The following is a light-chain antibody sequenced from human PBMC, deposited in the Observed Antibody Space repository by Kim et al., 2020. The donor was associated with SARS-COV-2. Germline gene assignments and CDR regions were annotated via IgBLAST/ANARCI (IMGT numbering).Light chain of an antibody. CDR2: GAS. CDR3: QQYNNWPRT. J-gene: IGKJ1*01. CDR1: QSVSSN. V-gene: IGKV3-15*01. Sequence: EIVMTQSQATLSVSPGERATLSCRASQSVSSNLAWYQQKPGQAPRLLIYGASTRVTGIPARFSGSGSGTEFSLTISSLQSEDFAVYYCQQYNNWPRTFGQGTKVDIK.